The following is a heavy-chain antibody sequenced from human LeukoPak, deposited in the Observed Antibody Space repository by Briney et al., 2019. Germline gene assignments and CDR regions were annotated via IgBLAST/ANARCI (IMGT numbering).Heavy chain of an antibody. CDR3: ARGYGSGSYYTYYYYYMDV. CDR1: GYSFTGYY. Sequence: ASVKVSCKASGYSFTGYYMHWVRQAPGQGLEWMGWINPSSCGTKYAQKFKGRVTMTRDTSISTAYMELSRLRSDDTAVYYCARGYGSGSYYTYYYYYMDVWGKGTTVTVSS. V-gene: IGHV1-2*02. J-gene: IGHJ6*03. D-gene: IGHD3-10*01. CDR2: INPSSCGT.